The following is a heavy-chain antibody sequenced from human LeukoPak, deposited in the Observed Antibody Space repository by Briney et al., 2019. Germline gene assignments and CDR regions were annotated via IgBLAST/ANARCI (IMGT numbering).Heavy chain of an antibody. CDR2: SSTYIGNT. D-gene: IGHD1-26*01. V-gene: IGHV1-18*04. CDR3: ATADKWEPLDY. J-gene: IGHJ4*02. Sequence: ASVKVSCKASGYTFTGYGITWVRQAPGQGLEWMGWSSTYIGNTNYAEKFQGRVTMTIDTSTSTAYMELRSLRSDDTAVYYCATADKWEPLDYWGQGTLVIVSS. CDR1: GYTFTGYG.